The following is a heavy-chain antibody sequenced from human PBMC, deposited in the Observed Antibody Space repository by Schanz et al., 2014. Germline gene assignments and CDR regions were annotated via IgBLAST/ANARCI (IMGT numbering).Heavy chain of an antibody. J-gene: IGHJ5*02. CDR3: ARIRYCSSTNCYGFDP. CDR1: GFTFNSYS. V-gene: IGHV3-7*01. Sequence: EVHLVESGGGLGQRGGSLIVSCEGSGFTFNSYSMNWVRQAPGKGLEWVANIKQDGSETYYVDSLKGRFTISSDNAKNSLYLQMNSLRAEDTAVYYCARIRYCSSTNCYGFDPWGQGTLVTVSS. D-gene: IGHD2-2*01. CDR2: IKQDGSET.